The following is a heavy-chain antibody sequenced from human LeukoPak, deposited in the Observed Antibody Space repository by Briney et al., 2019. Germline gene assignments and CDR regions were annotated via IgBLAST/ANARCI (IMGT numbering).Heavy chain of an antibody. J-gene: IGHJ4*02. CDR3: ARPYYYDSSGYYRY. Sequence: GGSLRLPCAASGFTFSSYAMHWVRQAPGKGLEYVSAISSNGGSTYYANSVKGRFTISRDNSKNTLYLQMGSLRAEDMAVYYCARPYYYDSSGYYRYWGQGTLVTVSS. CDR2: ISSNGGST. CDR1: GFTFSSYA. D-gene: IGHD3-22*01. V-gene: IGHV3-64*01.